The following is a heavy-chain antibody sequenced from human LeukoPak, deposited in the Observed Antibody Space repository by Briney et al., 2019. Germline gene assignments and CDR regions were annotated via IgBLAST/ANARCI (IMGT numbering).Heavy chain of an antibody. D-gene: IGHD5-12*01. CDR3: ARVRAVDGYYYYGMDV. CDR2: ISAYNGNT. CDR1: GYTFTSYG. V-gene: IGHV1-18*01. J-gene: IGHJ6*02. Sequence: ASVKVSCKASGYTFTSYGISWVRQAPGQGLEWMGWISAYNGNTNYAHKLHGRVTMNTDTSTSTAYMELRSLRSDDTAVYYCARVRAVDGYYYYGMDVWGHGTTVTVSS.